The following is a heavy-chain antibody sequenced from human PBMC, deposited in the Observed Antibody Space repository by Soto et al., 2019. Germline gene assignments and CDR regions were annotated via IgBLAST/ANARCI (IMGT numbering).Heavy chain of an antibody. V-gene: IGHV3-23*01. CDR3: AKAVITMVRGAYTH. J-gene: IGHJ4*02. CDR1: GFTFSSYA. Sequence: GGSLRLSCAASGFTFSSYAMSWVRQAPGKGLEWVSAISGSGGSTYYADSVKGRFTISRDNSKNTLYLQMNSLRAEDTAVYHCAKAVITMVRGAYTHWGQGTLVTVSS. CDR2: ISGSGGST. D-gene: IGHD3-10*01.